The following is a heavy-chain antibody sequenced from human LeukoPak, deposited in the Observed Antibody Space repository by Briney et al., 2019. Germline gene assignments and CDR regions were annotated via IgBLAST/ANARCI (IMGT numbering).Heavy chain of an antibody. Sequence: SETLSLTCSVSGDSISSTSFYWAWIRQPPGKGLEWIATINHRGATHYNPSLTSRVAISSDTSKNQFSLKLSSVTAADTAVYYCARSDYVWGSYDYWGQGTLVTVSS. J-gene: IGHJ4*02. D-gene: IGHD3-16*01. CDR3: ARSDYVWGSYDY. V-gene: IGHV4-39*07. CDR1: GDSISSTSFY. CDR2: INHRGAT.